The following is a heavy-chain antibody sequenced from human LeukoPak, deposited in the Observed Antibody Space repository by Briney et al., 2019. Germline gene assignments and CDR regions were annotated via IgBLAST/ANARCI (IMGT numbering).Heavy chain of an antibody. Sequence: PSETLSLTCTVSGGSISSSSYYWGWIGQPPGKGLEWIGSIYYSGSTYYNPSLKSRVTISVDTSKNQFSLKLSSVTAADTAVYYCARHVSTIGESFFDYWGQGTLVTVSS. V-gene: IGHV4-39*01. CDR1: GGSISSSSYY. CDR2: IYYSGST. J-gene: IGHJ4*02. D-gene: IGHD2/OR15-2a*01. CDR3: ARHVSTIGESFFDY.